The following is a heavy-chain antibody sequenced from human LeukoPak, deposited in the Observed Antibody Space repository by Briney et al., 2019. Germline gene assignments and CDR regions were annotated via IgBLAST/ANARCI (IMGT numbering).Heavy chain of an antibody. CDR3: ARARRDSGYYNVDY. CDR2: INHSRNT. V-gene: IGHV4-34*01. D-gene: IGHD3-3*01. CDR1: GGSFSGYY. J-gene: IGHJ4*02. Sequence: SETLSLTCAVYGGSFSGYYWSWIRQPPGKVLEWIGEINHSRNTNYNPSLKSRVTISVDTSKNQFSLRVSSVTAADTAVYYCARARRDSGYYNVDYWGQGALVTVSS.